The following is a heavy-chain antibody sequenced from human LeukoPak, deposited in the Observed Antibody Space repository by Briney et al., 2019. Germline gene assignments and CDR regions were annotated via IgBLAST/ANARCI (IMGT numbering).Heavy chain of an antibody. D-gene: IGHD3-3*01. Sequence: SETLSLTCTVSGGSISSDNYYWGWTRQSPGKGREWIASVYYTGTTYYTPSLTTRATISVDTSKNQFSLKLSSVTAADTAVYYCARRSAFWKSLDFWGQGTLVTVSS. CDR3: ARRSAFWKSLDF. V-gene: IGHV4-39*01. J-gene: IGHJ4*02. CDR1: GGSISSDNYY. CDR2: VYYTGTT.